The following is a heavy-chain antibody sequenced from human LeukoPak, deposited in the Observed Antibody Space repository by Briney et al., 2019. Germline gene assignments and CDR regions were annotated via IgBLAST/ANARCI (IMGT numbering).Heavy chain of an antibody. CDR1: GFTFSSYA. CDR2: ISGSGGST. J-gene: IGHJ4*02. V-gene: IGHV3-23*01. D-gene: IGHD4-11*01. CDR3: AEAPVVGHDYSNYGSNY. Sequence: GGSLRLSCAASGFTFSSYAMSWVRQAPGKGLEWVSAISGSGGSTYYADSVKGRFTISRDNSKNTLYLQINSLRAEDTAVYYCAEAPVVGHDYSNYGSNYWGQGTLVTVSS.